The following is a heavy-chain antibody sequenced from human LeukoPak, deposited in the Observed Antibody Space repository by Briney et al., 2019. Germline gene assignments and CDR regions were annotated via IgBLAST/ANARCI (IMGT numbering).Heavy chain of an antibody. V-gene: IGHV3-7*03. CDR3: ARDFGLRCSGGTCYSVYYYGMDV. D-gene: IGHD2-15*01. CDR1: GFSFSNYA. J-gene: IGHJ6*04. Sequence: GGSLRLSCSASGFSFSNYAMYWVRQAPGKGLEWVANIKQGGSEKYYVDSVKGRFTISRDNAKNSLYLQMNSLRVEDTAVYYCARDFGLRCSGGTCYSVYYYGMDVWGKGTTVTVSS. CDR2: IKQGGSEK.